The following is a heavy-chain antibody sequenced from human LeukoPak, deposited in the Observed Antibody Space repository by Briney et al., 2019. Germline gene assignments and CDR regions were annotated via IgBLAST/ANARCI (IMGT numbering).Heavy chain of an antibody. CDR2: IYHSGST. Sequence: PSETLSLTCAVSGGSISSSNWWSWVRQPPGKGLEWIGEIYHSGSTNYNPSLKSRVTISVDKSKNQFSLKLSSVTAADTAVYYCARDLYSSSWYYFDYWGQGTLVTVSS. CDR1: GGSISSSNW. D-gene: IGHD6-13*01. V-gene: IGHV4-4*02. J-gene: IGHJ4*02. CDR3: ARDLYSSSWYYFDY.